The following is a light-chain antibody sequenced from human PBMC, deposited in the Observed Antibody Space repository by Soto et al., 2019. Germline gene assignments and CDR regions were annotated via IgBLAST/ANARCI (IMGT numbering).Light chain of an antibody. V-gene: IGKV1-39*01. Sequence: DIQMTQSPSSLSASVGDRVTITCRASQSISSYLNWYQQKPGQAPKLLIYAASSLQSGVPSRFSGSGSGTDLTITISSLQPEYFATYYCQQSYSTPITFGQGTLLEIK. CDR1: QSISSY. CDR2: AAS. J-gene: IGKJ5*01. CDR3: QQSYSTPIT.